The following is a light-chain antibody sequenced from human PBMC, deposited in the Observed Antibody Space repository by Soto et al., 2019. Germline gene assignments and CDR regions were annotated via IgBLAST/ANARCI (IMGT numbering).Light chain of an antibody. V-gene: IGLV1-40*01. Sequence: QSVLTQPPSVSGAPGQRVTISCTGSSSNIGAGFDVHWYQQLPGTAPKLLIYGNNNRPSGVPDRFSGSKSGTSASLAITGLQAEDEADYYCQSYDSSLSGRGVFGGGTKLTAL. CDR2: GNN. CDR3: QSYDSSLSGRGV. CDR1: SSNIGAGFD. J-gene: IGLJ3*02.